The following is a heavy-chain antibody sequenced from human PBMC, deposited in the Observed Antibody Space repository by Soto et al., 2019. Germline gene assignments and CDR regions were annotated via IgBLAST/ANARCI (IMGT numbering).Heavy chain of an antibody. D-gene: IGHD5-18*01. CDR3: ARHSQTALITGFDS. CDR2: VTSSGQT. J-gene: IGHJ4*02. V-gene: IGHV4-39*01. Sequence: QVQLQQSGPRLVRPSETLSLRCNVSGGSIIDRRYDWVWVRQAPDKGREWIAAVTSSGQTVSIPSLEGRVAVSSNTSKNELYLSLTSVTASDTGVYYCARHSQTALITGFDSWGQGIRVTVSS. CDR1: GGSIIDRRYD.